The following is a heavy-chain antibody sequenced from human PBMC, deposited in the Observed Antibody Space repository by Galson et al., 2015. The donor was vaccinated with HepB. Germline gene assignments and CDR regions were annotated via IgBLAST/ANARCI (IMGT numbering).Heavy chain of an antibody. Sequence: SLKLSCKASGYTFSSYSITWVRQAPGQGLEWVGWFSPYNRETNFARKFKGRVTMTTDSSKNTDYMELKSLRPDDTAVYYCARGALVGVVGGTHYNSFDPWGQGTLVTVSS. J-gene: IGHJ5*02. CDR2: FSPYNRET. V-gene: IGHV1-18*01. D-gene: IGHD2-15*01. CDR3: ARGALVGVVGGTHYNSFDP. CDR1: GYTFSSYS.